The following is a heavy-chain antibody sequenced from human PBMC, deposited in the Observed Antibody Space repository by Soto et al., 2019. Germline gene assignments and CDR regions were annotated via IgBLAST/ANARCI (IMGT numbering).Heavy chain of an antibody. Sequence: QVQLQQWGAGLLKPSETLSLTCAVYGGSFSGYQWSWIRQTPGKGLEWIGEINDSGNINYNPSLKSRVTILLDTPKKQISLKLSSVTAADSAVYYCARGVILWFGELSRRGGYHYYMDVWGKGTTVNVSS. CDR1: GGSFSGYQ. CDR2: INDSGNI. D-gene: IGHD3-10*01. J-gene: IGHJ6*03. V-gene: IGHV4-34*01. CDR3: ARGVILWFGELSRRGGYHYYMDV.